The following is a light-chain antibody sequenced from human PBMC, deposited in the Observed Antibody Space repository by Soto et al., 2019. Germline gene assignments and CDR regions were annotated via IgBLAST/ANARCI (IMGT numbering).Light chain of an antibody. CDR3: HQYAYSPRT. V-gene: IGKV3-20*01. CDR1: QSVSSSY. J-gene: IGKJ1*01. CDR2: GVF. Sequence: EIVMTQSPATMSVSPGERATLSCRASQSVSSSYLAWYQQKPGQAPRLLIYGVFSRATGIPDRFSGSGSGTDFTLTISRLEPEDSAVHFCHQYAYSPRTFGQGTKVDI.